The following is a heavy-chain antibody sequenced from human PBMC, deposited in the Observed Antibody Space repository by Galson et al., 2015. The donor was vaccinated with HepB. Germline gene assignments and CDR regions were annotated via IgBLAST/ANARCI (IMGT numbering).Heavy chain of an antibody. D-gene: IGHD6-13*01. CDR3: TSYRIAAPRNDY. V-gene: IGHV3-15*01. CDR2: IKSKTDGGTT. J-gene: IGHJ4*02. CDR1: GFTFSNAW. Sequence: SLRLSCAASGFTFSNAWMSWVRQAPGKGLEWVGRIKSKTDGGTTDYAAPVKGRFTISRDDSKNTLYLQTNSLKTEDTAVYYCTSYRIAAPRNDYWSQGTLVTVSS.